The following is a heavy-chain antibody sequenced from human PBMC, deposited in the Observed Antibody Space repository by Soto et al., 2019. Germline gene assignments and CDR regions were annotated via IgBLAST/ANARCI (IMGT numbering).Heavy chain of an antibody. CDR1: GGSISSYY. V-gene: IGHV4-59*01. J-gene: IGHJ6*02. D-gene: IGHD2-2*01. CDR3: ADPVPAPTHYDYYDMDV. Sequence: ETLSLTCTVSGGSISSYYWSWIRQPPGKGLEWIGYIYYSGSTNYNPSLKSRVTISVDTSKNQFSLKLSSVTAADTAVYYCADPVPAPTHYDYYDMDVWGQGTTVTVS. CDR2: IYYSGST.